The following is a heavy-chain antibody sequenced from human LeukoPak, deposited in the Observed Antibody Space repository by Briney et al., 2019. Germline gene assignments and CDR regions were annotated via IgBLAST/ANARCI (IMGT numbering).Heavy chain of an antibody. CDR3: AKALYGGHDY. V-gene: IGHV3-23*01. CDR2: ISSSGSGDNT. D-gene: IGHD4-23*01. J-gene: IGHJ4*02. Sequence: GGSLRLSCAASGVTLSTYAMSWARQAPGKGLEWVSGISSSGSGDNTYYADSVKGRFTISRDNSKNTLSLQMNSLRAEDTAVYYCAKALYGGHDYWGQGTLVTVSS. CDR1: GVTLSTYA.